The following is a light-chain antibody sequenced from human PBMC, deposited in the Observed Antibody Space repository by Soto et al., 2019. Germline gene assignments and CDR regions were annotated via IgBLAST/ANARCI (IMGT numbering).Light chain of an antibody. CDR3: QQSYSTTWT. V-gene: IGKV1-39*01. Sequence: DIQMTQSPSSLSASVGDRVTITCRASQSISSYLNWYQKKTGKDPKLLIYAASSLQSGVPSRFSGSGSETDFNLTISSLQTEDFATYSCQQSYSTTWTFGQGTKVDIK. J-gene: IGKJ1*01. CDR1: QSISSY. CDR2: AAS.